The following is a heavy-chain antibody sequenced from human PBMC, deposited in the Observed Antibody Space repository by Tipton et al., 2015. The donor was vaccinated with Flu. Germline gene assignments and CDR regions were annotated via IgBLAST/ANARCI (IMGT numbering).Heavy chain of an antibody. Sequence: TLSLTCAVSGYSIRNAYSWGWIRQPPGKGLEWIGSISHSGSTQYNSSLKSRLTISIDTSKNQFSLTLKSMTAADTAVYYCARRYCTSGGACYYLDYWGQGTLVTVSS. CDR3: ARRYCTSGGACYYLDY. J-gene: IGHJ4*02. V-gene: IGHV4-38-2*01. CDR1: GYSIRNAYS. D-gene: IGHD2-21*02. CDR2: ISHSGST.